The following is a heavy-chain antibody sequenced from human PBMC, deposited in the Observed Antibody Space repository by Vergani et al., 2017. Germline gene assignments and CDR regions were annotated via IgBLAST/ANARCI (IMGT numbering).Heavy chain of an antibody. Sequence: EVHLVESGGGLVQPGRSLRLSCSGSGFTLGDYAMTWVRQAPGKGLEWVAFIWSKPYGGTTEYAASVKGRFTISRDNAENLLILQMDSMRGEDTGVYFCARDMRRHSHGSGVVDYWGQGTLVTVS. CDR2: IWSKPYGGTT. V-gene: IGHV3-49*04. CDR1: GFTLGDYA. D-gene: IGHD3-10*01. J-gene: IGHJ4*02. CDR3: ARDMRRHSHGSGVVDY.